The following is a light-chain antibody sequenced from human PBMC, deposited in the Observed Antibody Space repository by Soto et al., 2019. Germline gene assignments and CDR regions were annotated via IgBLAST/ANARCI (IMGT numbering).Light chain of an antibody. J-gene: IGKJ4*01. Sequence: EIVMTQSPATLSVSPGERATLSCRASQRVSNDIAWYQQKPGQAPRLLIYGASTRATDIPARFSGSGSGTEFTLTISNLQSVDFAVYYCEQYDDWPLTFGGGTKVGIK. CDR3: EQYDDWPLT. V-gene: IGKV3D-15*01. CDR1: QRVSND. CDR2: GAS.